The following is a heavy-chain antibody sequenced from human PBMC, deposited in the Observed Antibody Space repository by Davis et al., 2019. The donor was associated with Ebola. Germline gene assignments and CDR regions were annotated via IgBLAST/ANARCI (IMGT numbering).Heavy chain of an antibody. CDR2: ISYHGINK. CDR1: GFTFNSHA. J-gene: IGHJ4*02. V-gene: IGHV3-30-3*01. CDR3: GRGNGQSYGTFIDY. Sequence: GGSLRLSCAAAGFTFNSHAMHWVRQAPGKGLEWVAVISYHGINKGCAESVKGRFTISRDNSENTLYLQMNSLRAEDTAIYYCGRGNGQSYGTFIDYWGQGTLVTVSS. D-gene: IGHD1-26*01.